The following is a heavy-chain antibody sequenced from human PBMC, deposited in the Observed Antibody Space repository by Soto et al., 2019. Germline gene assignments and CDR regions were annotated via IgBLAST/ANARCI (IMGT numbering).Heavy chain of an antibody. CDR3: AKAFAATYGYGGDY. CDR1: GFTFYNYA. Sequence: GGSLRLSCAASGFTFYNYAMSWVRQATGKGLEWVSGIYSGGDTYYADSVKGRFTISRDNSKSTLYLQMNSLRPDDTAVYHCAKAFAATYGYGGDYWGQGTLVTSPQ. CDR2: IYSGGDT. V-gene: IGHV3-23*01. J-gene: IGHJ4*02. D-gene: IGHD5-18*01.